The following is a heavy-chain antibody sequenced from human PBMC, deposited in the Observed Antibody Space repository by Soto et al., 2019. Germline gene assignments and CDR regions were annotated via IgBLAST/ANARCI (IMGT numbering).Heavy chain of an antibody. CDR1: GFTFSNAW. Sequence: EVQLVESGGGLVKPGGSLRLSCAASGFTFSNAWLTWVRKAPGKGLEWVGRIKSKTDGGTTDYAAPVKGRFTISRDDSKNTLYLQMNSLKIEDTAVYYCTTGSSSGPTGYWGQGTLVTVSS. D-gene: IGHD3-22*01. CDR2: IKSKTDGGTT. CDR3: TTGSSSGPTGY. V-gene: IGHV3-15*01. J-gene: IGHJ4*02.